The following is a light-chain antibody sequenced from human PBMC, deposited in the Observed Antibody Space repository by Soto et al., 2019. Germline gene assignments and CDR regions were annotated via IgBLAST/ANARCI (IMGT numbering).Light chain of an antibody. J-gene: IGLJ1*01. V-gene: IGLV2-14*01. CDR3: MSYTSSSTLGV. CDR1: SSDIGGYNY. CDR2: EVS. Sequence: QSVLTQPASVSGSPGQSITISCTGTSSDIGGYNYVSWYQQHPGKAPKLMIYEVSNRPSGVSDRFSGSKSGNTASLTISGLQAEDEADYYCMSYTSSSTLGVFGTGTKVTVL.